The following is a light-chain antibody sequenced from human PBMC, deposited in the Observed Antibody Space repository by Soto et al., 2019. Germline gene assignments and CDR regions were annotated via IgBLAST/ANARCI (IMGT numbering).Light chain of an antibody. CDR2: GAS. V-gene: IGKV3-20*01. CDR1: QSVSSCY. J-gene: IGKJ1*01. CDR3: QQYGSSPAWA. Sequence: EIVLTQSPGTQSLSPGERASLSCMASQSVSSCYLAWYQQKPGQAPRLLIHGASNRATGVPDRFSGSGSGTDFTLTISRLEPEDFAVYYCQQYGSSPAWAFGQGTKLEI.